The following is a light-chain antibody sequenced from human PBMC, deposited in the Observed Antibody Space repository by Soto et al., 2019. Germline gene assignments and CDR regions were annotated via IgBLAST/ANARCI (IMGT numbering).Light chain of an antibody. CDR1: ETVATN. J-gene: IGKJ1*01. CDR3: QQYFEWPPMT. CDR2: GAS. V-gene: IGKV3-15*01. Sequence: EVVMTQSPATLSASPGERATLSCWASETVATNLAWYQQKPGQAPRLLISGASTRAAGISDRFRGSGSGTEFTLTIISLLSEDYGIYYCQQYFEWPPMTFGQGTKVEI.